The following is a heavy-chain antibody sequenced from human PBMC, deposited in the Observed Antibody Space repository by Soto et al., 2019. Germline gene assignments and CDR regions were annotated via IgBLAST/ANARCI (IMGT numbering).Heavy chain of an antibody. D-gene: IGHD6-6*01. CDR3: AKDRGSSSCCYYGMGV. CDR2: ISGSGGST. J-gene: IGHJ6*02. Sequence: GGSLRLSCAASGFTFSSYAMSWVRQAPGKGLEWVSAISGSGGSTYYADSVKGRFTISRDNSKNTLYLQMNSLRAEDTAVYYCAKDRGSSSCCYYGMGVWGQGTTVTVSS. CDR1: GFTFSSYA. V-gene: IGHV3-23*01.